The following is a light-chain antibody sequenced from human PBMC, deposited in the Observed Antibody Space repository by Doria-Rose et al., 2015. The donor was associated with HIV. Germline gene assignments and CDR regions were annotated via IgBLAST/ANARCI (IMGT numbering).Light chain of an antibody. CDR2: RDI. J-gene: IGLJ2*01. CDR1: KLGEKY. CDR3: QTWDTSTAGVV. V-gene: IGLV3-1*01. Sequence: SYGLTQLPSVSVSPGQTARITCSGDKLGEKYACWYQQRPGQSPVLVIYRDIKRPSGIPERFSGSNSGNTATLTISGTQAMDEADYYCQTWDTSTAGVVFGGGTKLTVL.